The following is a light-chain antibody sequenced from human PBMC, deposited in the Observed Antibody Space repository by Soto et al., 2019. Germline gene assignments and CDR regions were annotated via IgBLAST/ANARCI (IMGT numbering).Light chain of an antibody. J-gene: IGLJ1*01. CDR2: SNN. CDR3: AAWDASLGGFYV. V-gene: IGLV1-44*01. Sequence: QSVLTQPPSASGTPGQRVTISCSGSRSSVGSNTVNWYQHLPGTAPKLPIYSNNHRPSGVPDRFSASKAGASASLAISGLQSEDEGDYCCAAWDASLGGFYVFGSGTKVTVL. CDR1: RSSVGSNT.